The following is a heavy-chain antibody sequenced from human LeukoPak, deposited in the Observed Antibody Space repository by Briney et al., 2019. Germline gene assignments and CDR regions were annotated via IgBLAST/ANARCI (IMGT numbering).Heavy chain of an antibody. CDR1: GFTFSSYA. J-gene: IGHJ4*02. Sequence: GGSLRLSCAASGFTFSSYAMSWVRQAPGKGLEWVSAISGSGGSTYYADSVKGRFTISRDNSKNTLYLQMNSLRAEDTAVYYCAKDTHYGSGSYYNGFFDYWGQGTLVTVSS. CDR2: ISGSGGST. D-gene: IGHD3-10*01. V-gene: IGHV3-23*01. CDR3: AKDTHYGSGSYYNGFFDY.